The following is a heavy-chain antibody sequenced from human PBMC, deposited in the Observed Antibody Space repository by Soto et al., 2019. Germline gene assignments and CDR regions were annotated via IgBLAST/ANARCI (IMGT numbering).Heavy chain of an antibody. D-gene: IGHD6-6*01. CDR2: IYYSGST. Sequence: LQLQESGPGLVKPSETLSLTCTVSGGSISSSSYYWGLIRQPPGKGLEWIGSIYYSGSTYYNPSLKSRVTISVDTSKNPFSLKRSSVTAADTAVYYCARGSYSSSSNWFDPWGKGTLFTVSS. CDR3: ARGSYSSSSNWFDP. V-gene: IGHV4-39*01. J-gene: IGHJ5*02. CDR1: GGSISSSSYY.